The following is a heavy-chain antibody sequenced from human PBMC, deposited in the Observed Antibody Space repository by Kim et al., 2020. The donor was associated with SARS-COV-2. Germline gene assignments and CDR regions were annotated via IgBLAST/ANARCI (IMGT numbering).Heavy chain of an antibody. D-gene: IGHD3-3*01. CDR3: ARGGGGRITIFGVVKNWFDP. J-gene: IGHJ5*02. CDR2: IYYIGST. V-gene: IGHV4-59*01. CDR1: D. Sequence: DWGWIRHAPGKGQEWIGYIYYIGSTTNNPTLKSRVTISVDTSKNQFSLKLSSVTAAETAVYYCARGGGGRITIFGVVKNWFDPWGQGTLV.